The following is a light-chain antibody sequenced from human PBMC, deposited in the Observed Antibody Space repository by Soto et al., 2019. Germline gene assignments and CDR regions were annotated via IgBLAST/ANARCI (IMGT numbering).Light chain of an antibody. Sequence: HSTLTQPASVSGSPGQWITIACTGTSSDIGGYDYVPWYQQRPGKAPKLMIYEVRYRPSGVSNRFSGSKSGNTASLTISGLQAEDEAVYYCCSYTRTSNHYFFGSGTKVTVL. CDR1: SSDIGGYDY. V-gene: IGLV2-14*01. CDR3: CSYTRTSNHYF. J-gene: IGLJ1*01. CDR2: EVR.